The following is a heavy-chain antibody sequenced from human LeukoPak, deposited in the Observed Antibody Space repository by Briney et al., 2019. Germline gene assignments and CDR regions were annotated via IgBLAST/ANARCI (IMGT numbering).Heavy chain of an antibody. CDR2: ISGSGGST. CDR3: AKDLSGSPGYYYGMDV. Sequence: GGSLRLSCAASGSTFSSYAMSWVRQAPGKGLEWVPAISGSGGSTYYADSVKGRFTISRDNSKNTLYLQMNSLRAEDTAVYYCAKDLSGSPGYYYGMDVWGQGTTVTVSS. CDR1: GSTFSSYA. V-gene: IGHV3-23*01. J-gene: IGHJ6*02. D-gene: IGHD3-10*01.